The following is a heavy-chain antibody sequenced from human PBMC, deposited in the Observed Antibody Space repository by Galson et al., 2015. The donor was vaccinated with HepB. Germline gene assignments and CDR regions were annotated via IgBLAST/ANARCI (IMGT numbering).Heavy chain of an antibody. CDR3: ARDSSSWYKADY. CDR1: GYTFTGYY. J-gene: IGHJ4*02. D-gene: IGHD6-13*01. Sequence: SVKVSCKASGYTFTGYYMHWVRQAPGQGLEWMGWINPNSGGTNYAQKFQGRVTMTRNTSISTAYMELSRLRSDDTAVYYCARDSSSWYKADYWGQGTLVTVSS. CDR2: INPNSGGT. V-gene: IGHV1-2*02.